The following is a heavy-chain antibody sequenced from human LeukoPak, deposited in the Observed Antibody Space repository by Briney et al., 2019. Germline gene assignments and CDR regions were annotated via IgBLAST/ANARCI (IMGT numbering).Heavy chain of an antibody. CDR3: ARAGRYDILTGYLY. Sequence: SETLSLTCAVYGGSFSGYYWSWIRQPPGKGLEWIGEINHSGSTNYNPSLKSRVTISVDTSKNQFSLKLSSVTAADTAVYYCARAGRYDILTGYLYWGQGTLVTVSS. V-gene: IGHV4-34*01. CDR1: GGSFSGYY. D-gene: IGHD3-9*01. J-gene: IGHJ4*02. CDR2: INHSGST.